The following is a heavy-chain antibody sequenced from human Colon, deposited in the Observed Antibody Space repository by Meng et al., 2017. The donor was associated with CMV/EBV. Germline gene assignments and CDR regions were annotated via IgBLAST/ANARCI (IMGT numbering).Heavy chain of an antibody. D-gene: IGHD2-8*01. V-gene: IGHV3-7*01. J-gene: IGHJ6*02. CDR1: GFTLSNYA. CDR3: ARDRRNNVGMDV. Sequence: GESLKISCAASGFTLSNYAMNWVRQAPGKGLEWVANIKQDGSEKYYVDSVKGRFTISRDNAKNSLYLQMNSLRAEDTAVYYCARDRRNNVGMDVWGQGTTVTVSS. CDR2: IKQDGSEK.